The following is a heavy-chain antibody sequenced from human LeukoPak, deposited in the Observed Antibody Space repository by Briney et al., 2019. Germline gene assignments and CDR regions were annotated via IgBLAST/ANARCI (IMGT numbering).Heavy chain of an antibody. J-gene: IGHJ4*02. CDR1: GYTFTSYG. V-gene: IGHV1-18*01. CDR3: ARGLNYYDSSGPTDY. CDR2: ISAYNGNT. D-gene: IGHD3-22*01. Sequence: ASVTVSCKASGYTFTSYGISWVRQAPGQGLEWMGWISAYNGNTNYAQKLQGRVTMTTDTSTSTAYMELRSLRSDDTAVYYRARGLNYYDSSGPTDYWGQGTLVTVSS.